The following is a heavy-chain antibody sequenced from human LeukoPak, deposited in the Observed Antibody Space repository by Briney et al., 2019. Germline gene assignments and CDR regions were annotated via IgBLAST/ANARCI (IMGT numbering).Heavy chain of an antibody. V-gene: IGHV3-23*01. J-gene: IGHJ4*02. CDR3: AKKTPGTYPFDY. CDR2: IGTAGDT. Sequence: GGSLRLSCAASGFTFSSSAMNWVRQVPGKGLEWVSAIGTAGDTYYADSVKGRFTISRDDSKNTLYLQMTSLRAEDTAVYYCAKKTPGTYPFDYWGQGTLVTVSP. CDR1: GFTFSSSA. D-gene: IGHD6-13*01.